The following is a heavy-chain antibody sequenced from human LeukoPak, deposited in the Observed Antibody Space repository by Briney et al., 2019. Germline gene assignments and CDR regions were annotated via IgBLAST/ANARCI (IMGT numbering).Heavy chain of an antibody. CDR1: GYSFTSYW. D-gene: IGHD3-22*01. CDR3: ARPAGAMIVVGDAFDI. V-gene: IGHV5-51*01. CDR2: IYPGDSDT. J-gene: IGHJ3*02. Sequence: GESLKISCKGSGYSFTSYWIGWVRQMPGKGLGWMGIIYPGDSDTRYSPSFQGQVTISADKSISTAYLQWSSLKASDTAMYYCARPAGAMIVVGDAFDIWGQGTMVTVSS.